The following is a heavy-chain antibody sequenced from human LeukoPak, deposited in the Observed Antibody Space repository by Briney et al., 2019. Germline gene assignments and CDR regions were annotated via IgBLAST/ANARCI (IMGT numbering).Heavy chain of an antibody. V-gene: IGHV3-23*01. CDR2: ISGSGGST. CDR1: GVTFSTYA. CDR3: AKPGEPTNYFFDY. Sequence: GGSLRLSCAASGVTFSTYAMTWVRQAPGKGLEWVSSISGSGGSTYYADSVKGRFTVSTDDSKDTLYLQMNSLRAEDTALYYCAKPGEPTNYFFDYWGQGALVTVSS. D-gene: IGHD2-21*01. J-gene: IGHJ4*02.